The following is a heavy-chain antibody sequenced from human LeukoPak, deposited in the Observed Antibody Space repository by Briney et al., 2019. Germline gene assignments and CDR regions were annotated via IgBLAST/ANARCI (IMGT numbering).Heavy chain of an antibody. D-gene: IGHD1-1*01. V-gene: IGHV1-69*05. J-gene: IGHJ5*02. Sequence: ASVKVSCKASGGTFSSYAISWVRQAPGQGLEWMGRIIPIFGTANYAQKFQGGVTVTTDESTSTAYMELSSLRSEDTAVYYCAREGLESLRDWFDPWGQGTLVTVSS. CDR2: IIPIFGTA. CDR3: AREGLESLRDWFDP. CDR1: GGTFSSYA.